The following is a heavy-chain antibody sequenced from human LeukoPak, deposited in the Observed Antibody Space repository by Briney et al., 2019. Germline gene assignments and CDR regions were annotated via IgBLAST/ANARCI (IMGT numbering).Heavy chain of an antibody. D-gene: IGHD3-3*02. CDR2: INHSGST. V-gene: IGHV4-34*01. J-gene: IGHJ4*02. Sequence: SETLSLTCAVYGGSFSGYYWSWIRQPPGKGLEWIGEINHSGSTNYNPSLKSRVTISVDTSKNQFSLKLSSVTAADTAVYYCARGIYGSPTPSYWGQGTLATVSS. CDR3: ARGIYGSPTPSY. CDR1: GGSFSGYY.